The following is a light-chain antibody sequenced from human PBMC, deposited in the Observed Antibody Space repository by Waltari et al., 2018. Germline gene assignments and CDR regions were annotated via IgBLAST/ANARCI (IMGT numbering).Light chain of an antibody. V-gene: IGLV3-25*03. Sequence: SSELTQPPSVSVSPGQTARIPCSGDALPQQYVYGYQQKTGRAPVQVRAKDIERPSGIPERFSGSNSGTTVTLIITGVQAEDEADYYCQSADIDGLYVVFGSGTKLTVL. CDR1: ALPQQY. J-gene: IGLJ2*01. CDR3: QSADIDGLYVV. CDR2: KDI.